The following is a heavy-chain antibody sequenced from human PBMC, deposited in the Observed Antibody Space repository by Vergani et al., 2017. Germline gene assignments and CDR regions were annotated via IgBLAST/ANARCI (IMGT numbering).Heavy chain of an antibody. CDR2: ISSSSRTI. V-gene: IGHV3-48*01. CDR1: GFTFSSYG. Sequence: EVQLVESGGGLVQPGGSLKLSCAASGFTFSSYGMNWVRQAPGKGLEWVSYISSSSRTIYYADSVRGRFTISRDNAKNSLYLQMNSLRAEDTAVYYCARTTAAYGMDVWGQGTTVTVSS. J-gene: IGHJ6*02. D-gene: IGHD4-17*01. CDR3: ARTTAAYGMDV.